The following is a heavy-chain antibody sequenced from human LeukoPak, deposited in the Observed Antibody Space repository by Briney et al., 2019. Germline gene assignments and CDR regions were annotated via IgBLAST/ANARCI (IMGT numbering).Heavy chain of an antibody. CDR1: GFTFRNYA. J-gene: IGHJ4*02. Sequence: PGGCLRLSCAASGFTFRNYAMHWVRQAPGKGLEYVSSISDNGGGTYYANSVKGRFTISRGNSKNTLSLQMGSLRPEDMAVYYCARDNYGTYDYWGQGTLVTVSS. D-gene: IGHD3-10*01. CDR3: ARDNYGTYDY. V-gene: IGHV3-64*01. CDR2: ISDNGGGT.